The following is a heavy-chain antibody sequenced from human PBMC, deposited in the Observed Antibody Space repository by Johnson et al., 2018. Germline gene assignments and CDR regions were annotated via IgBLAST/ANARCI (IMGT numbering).Heavy chain of an antibody. CDR3: ARAPVGVAATGPAEYFQH. V-gene: IGHV3-30*03. Sequence: QVQLVQSGGGVVQPGRSLRLSCAASGFTFSSYGMHWVRQAPGKGLEWVAVISYDGSNKYYVDSVKGRFTISRDNSKNTLYLQMNSLRAEDTAVYYCARAPVGVAATGPAEYFQHWGQGTLVIVSS. D-gene: IGHD2-15*01. CDR1: GFTFSSYG. CDR2: ISYDGSNK. J-gene: IGHJ1*01.